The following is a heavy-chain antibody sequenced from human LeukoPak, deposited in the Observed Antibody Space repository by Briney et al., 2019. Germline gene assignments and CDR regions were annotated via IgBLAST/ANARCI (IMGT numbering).Heavy chain of an antibody. Sequence: PSETLSLTCTVSGGSISSYYWSWIRQPPGKGLEWIGYIYYSGSTNYNPSLKSRVTISVDTSKNQFSLKLSSVTAADTAVYYCARDVAGDAVDYWGQGTLVTVSS. CDR3: ARDVAGDAVDY. CDR2: IYYSGST. J-gene: IGHJ4*02. CDR1: GGSISSYY. V-gene: IGHV4-59*01. D-gene: IGHD4-17*01.